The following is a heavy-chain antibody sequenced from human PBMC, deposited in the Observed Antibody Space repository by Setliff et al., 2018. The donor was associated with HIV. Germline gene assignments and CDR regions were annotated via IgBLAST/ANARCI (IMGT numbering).Heavy chain of an antibody. V-gene: IGHV4-61*02. CDR3: AIRYSSSWVRDAHDI. CDR1: GGSISSGSYY. CDR2: INTSGST. Sequence: SETLSLTCTVSGGSISSGSYYWSWIRQPAGKGLEWIGRINTSGSTNYNPSLKSRVTISVDTSKNQLSLKLSSVTAADTAIYYCAIRYSSSWVRDAHDIWGQGTMVTVSS. J-gene: IGHJ3*02. D-gene: IGHD6-13*01.